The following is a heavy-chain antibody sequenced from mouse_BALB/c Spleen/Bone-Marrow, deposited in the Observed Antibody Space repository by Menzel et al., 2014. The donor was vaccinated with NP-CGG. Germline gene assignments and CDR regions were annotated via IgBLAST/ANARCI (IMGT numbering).Heavy chain of an antibody. CDR3: ARDDGYPGGFAY. CDR2: ISNLAYSI. V-gene: IGHV5-15*02. J-gene: IGHJ3*01. D-gene: IGHD2-3*01. Sequence: EVQGVEPGGGLVQPGGSRKLSCAASGFTFSDCGMAWVRQAPGKGPEWVAFISNLAYSIYYADTVTGRFTISRENAKNTLYLEMSSLRSEDTAMYYCARDDGYPGGFAYWGQGTLVTVSA. CDR1: GFTFSDCG.